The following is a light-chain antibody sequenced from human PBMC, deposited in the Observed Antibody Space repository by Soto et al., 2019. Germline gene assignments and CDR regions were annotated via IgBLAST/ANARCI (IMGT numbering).Light chain of an antibody. CDR2: DVT. CDR3: SSYTSSSTLI. Sequence: QSALTQPRSVSGSPGQSVTISCTGTSSDVGGYNYVSWYQQYPGKAPKPMIYDVTKRPSGVPDRFSGSKSGNTASLTISGLQAEDEADYYCSSYTSSSTLIFGGGTKLTVL. J-gene: IGLJ2*01. V-gene: IGLV2-11*01. CDR1: SSDVGGYNY.